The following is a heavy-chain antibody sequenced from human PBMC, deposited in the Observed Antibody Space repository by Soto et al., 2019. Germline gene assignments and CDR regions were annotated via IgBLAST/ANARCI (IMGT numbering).Heavy chain of an antibody. D-gene: IGHD3-16*01. Sequence: SETLSLTCTVSGGSISSGDYYWSWIRQPPGKGLEWIGYIYYSGSTYYNPSLKSRVTISVDTSKNQFSLKLTSVTAADTAVYYCARQILFVAGNWFDPWGQGTLVTVSS. V-gene: IGHV4-30-4*01. J-gene: IGHJ5*02. CDR2: IYYSGST. CDR3: ARQILFVAGNWFDP. CDR1: GGSISSGDYY.